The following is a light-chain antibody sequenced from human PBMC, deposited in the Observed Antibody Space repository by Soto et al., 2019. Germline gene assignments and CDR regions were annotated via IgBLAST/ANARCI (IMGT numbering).Light chain of an antibody. V-gene: IGKV3-11*01. CDR1: QSVSNY. CDR2: DAS. Sequence: EIVLTQSPATLSLSPWERATLSCRASQSVSNYLAWYQQKSGQAPRLLIYDASNRATGIPARFSGSGSGTDFTLTISSLQSEDFAVYYCQQYNNWPATFGQGTRLEIK. J-gene: IGKJ5*01. CDR3: QQYNNWPAT.